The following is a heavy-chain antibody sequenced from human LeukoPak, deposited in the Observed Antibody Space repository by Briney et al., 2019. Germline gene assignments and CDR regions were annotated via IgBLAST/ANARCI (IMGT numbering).Heavy chain of an antibody. J-gene: IGHJ6*03. V-gene: IGHV4-59*12. CDR3: ARLNVGIAAASRKSYYDYMDV. CDR1: GGSISSYY. Sequence: SETLSLTCTVSGGSISSYYWSWLRQPPGEGLEWIGYIYYSGSTNYNPSLKSRVTISVDTSKNQFSLKLSSVPAADTSVYYCARLNVGIAAASRKSYYDYMDVWGKGTTVTISS. D-gene: IGHD6-13*01. CDR2: IYYSGST.